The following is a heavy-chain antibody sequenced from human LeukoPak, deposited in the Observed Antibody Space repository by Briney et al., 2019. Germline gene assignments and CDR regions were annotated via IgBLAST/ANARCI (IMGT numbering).Heavy chain of an antibody. CDR2: ISGSGGST. CDR1: GFTFSSYA. Sequence: GGSLRLSCAASGFTFSSYAMSWVRQAPGKGLEWVSAISGSGGSTYYADSVKGRFIISRDNSKNTLYLQMNSLRAEDTAIYYCAKELGYCSAGRCEYFQHWGQGTLVTVSS. CDR3: AKELGYCSAGRCEYFQH. D-gene: IGHD2-15*01. J-gene: IGHJ1*01. V-gene: IGHV3-23*01.